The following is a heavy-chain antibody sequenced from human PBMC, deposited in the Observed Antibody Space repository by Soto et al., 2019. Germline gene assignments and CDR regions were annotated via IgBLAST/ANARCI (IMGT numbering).Heavy chain of an antibody. CDR1: GGTFGIYA. J-gene: IGHJ6*02. CDR2: IIAFSDIV. V-gene: IGHV1-69*12. CDR3: ARSLYSSSWYHSGNSYYYYGMDV. D-gene: IGHD6-13*01. Sequence: QVQLVQSGAEVKKPGSSVKVSCKASGGTFGIYAITWVRQAPGQGLEWMGGIIAFSDIVNYTQKLQGRVTITADESKNTAYMDLSSLRSEDTALYYCARSLYSSSWYHSGNSYYYYGMDVWGQGTTVTVSS.